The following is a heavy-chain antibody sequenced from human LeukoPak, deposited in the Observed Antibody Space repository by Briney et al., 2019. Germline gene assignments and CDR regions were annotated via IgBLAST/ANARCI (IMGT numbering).Heavy chain of an antibody. CDR2: ISYDGSNK. CDR1: GFTFSSYA. V-gene: IGHV3-30-3*01. Sequence: GRSLRLSCAASGFTFSSYAMRWVSQDPGKGLEWVAVISYDGSNKYYADSVKGRFTITRDNSKNTLYLQMNSLRAEDTAVYYCARGSSIQFYYYYGMDVWGQGTTVTVSS. CDR3: ARGSSIQFYYYYGMDV. J-gene: IGHJ6*02.